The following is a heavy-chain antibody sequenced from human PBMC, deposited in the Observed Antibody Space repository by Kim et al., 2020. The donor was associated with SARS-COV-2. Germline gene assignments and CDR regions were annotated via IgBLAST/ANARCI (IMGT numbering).Heavy chain of an antibody. CDR3: ARGWDRYCSSTSCPHVAY. D-gene: IGHD2-2*01. Sequence: KGRFTISRDNAKNSLYLQMNSLRAEDTAVYYCARGWDRYCSSTSCPHVAYWGQGTLVTVSS. J-gene: IGHJ4*02. V-gene: IGHV3-11*06.